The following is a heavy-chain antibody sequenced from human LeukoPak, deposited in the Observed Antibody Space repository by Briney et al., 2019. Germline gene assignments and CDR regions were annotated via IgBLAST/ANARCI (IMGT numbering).Heavy chain of an antibody. CDR2: TYYRSKWYN. V-gene: IGHV6-1*01. Sequence: SQTLSLTFAISGDSVSSHSAAWNWIRQSPSRGLEWLGRTYYRSKWYNDYAVSVKSRITINPDTSKNQFSLQLNSVTPEDTAVYYCARDSDYYSSGTYYRVGFDPWGQGTLVTVSS. D-gene: IGHD3-10*01. J-gene: IGHJ5*02. CDR1: GDSVSSHSAA. CDR3: ARDSDYYSSGTYYRVGFDP.